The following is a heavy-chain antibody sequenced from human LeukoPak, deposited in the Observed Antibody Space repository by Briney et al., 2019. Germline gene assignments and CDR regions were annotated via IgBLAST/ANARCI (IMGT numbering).Heavy chain of an antibody. J-gene: IGHJ4*02. CDR3: ARGYYDSSGYYPVQLPADY. V-gene: IGHV4-59*01. CDR1: GGSISSYH. CDR2: IYYSGST. D-gene: IGHD3-22*01. Sequence: SETLSLTCTVSGGSISSYHWSWIRQPPGKGLEWIGYIYYSGSTNYNPSLKSRVTISVDTSKNQFSLKLSSVTAADTAVYYCARGYYDSSGYYPVQLPADYWGQGTLVTVSS.